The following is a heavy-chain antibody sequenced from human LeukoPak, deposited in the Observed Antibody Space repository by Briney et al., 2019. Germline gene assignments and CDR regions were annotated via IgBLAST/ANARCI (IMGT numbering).Heavy chain of an antibody. V-gene: IGHV1-2*02. D-gene: IGHD1-14*01. CDR3: ARSSRNGLDAFDS. CDR1: ASTFTGSY. Sequence: GAPLRVSCKASASTFTGSYLHWVRQAPGQGLQWMGWIDPNNVVTQYGQEFQGRVTMTRDRSIRTAYMELGRLTSDGTAVYYCARSSRNGLDAFDSWGQGTMVTVSS. J-gene: IGHJ3*02. CDR2: IDPNNVVT.